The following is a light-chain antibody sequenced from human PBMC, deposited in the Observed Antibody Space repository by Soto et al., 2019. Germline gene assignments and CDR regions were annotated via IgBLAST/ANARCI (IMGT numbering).Light chain of an antibody. J-gene: IGKJ1*01. V-gene: IGKV1-39*01. Sequence: DIQMTQSPSSLSASVGDRVTITCRASQSISSYLNWYQQKPGKAPKLLIYAASSLQSGVPSRFSGSGSATDFTLTISSLQPEDFATYYCQQSYSTLRGTFGQGTKVEIK. CDR2: AAS. CDR3: QQSYSTLRGT. CDR1: QSISSY.